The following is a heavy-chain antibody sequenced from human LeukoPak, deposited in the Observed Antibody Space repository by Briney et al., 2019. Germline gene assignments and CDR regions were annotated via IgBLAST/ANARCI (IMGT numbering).Heavy chain of an antibody. CDR3: ASTDYCSSTSCYTGAVSY. J-gene: IGHJ4*02. CDR2: INTDGSTT. Sequence: GGSLRLSCAASGFTFSTYWMHWVRQSPGKGLVWVSRINTDGSTTSYADSVKGRFTISRDNAKNSLYLQMNSLRAEDTAVYYCASTDYCSSTSCYTGAVSYWGQGTLVTVSS. D-gene: IGHD2-2*02. V-gene: IGHV3-74*01. CDR1: GFTFSTYW.